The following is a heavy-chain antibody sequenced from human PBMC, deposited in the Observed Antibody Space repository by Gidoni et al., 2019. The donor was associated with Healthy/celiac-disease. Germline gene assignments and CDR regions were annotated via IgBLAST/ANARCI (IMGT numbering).Heavy chain of an antibody. CDR3: ATGGHSSGWQREGYYFDY. CDR1: GYTFTSHS. Sequence: EVQLVQSGAEVKKPGAAVKISCKVSGYTFTSHSIHLVQQAPGKGLEWRGLVGTEEGETIYAEKFQGRVTITAETSTDTAYMELSSLRSEDTAVYYCATGGHSSGWQREGYYFDYWGQGTLVTVSS. V-gene: IGHV1-69-2*01. CDR2: VGTEEGET. J-gene: IGHJ4*02. D-gene: IGHD6-19*01.